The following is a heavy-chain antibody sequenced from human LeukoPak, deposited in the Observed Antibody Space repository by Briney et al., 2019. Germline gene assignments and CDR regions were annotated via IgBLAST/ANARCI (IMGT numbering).Heavy chain of an antibody. J-gene: IGHJ5*02. CDR3: ARSTAAGPSPES. CDR2: IFYTGSA. V-gene: IGHV4-59*01. CDR1: GAYINSYY. Sequence: PSEALSLTCTVSGAYINSYYWIWIRQPPGKGLEWIGYIFYTGSANYNPSLKNRVTISLDTSKNHFSLTLSSVTAADTAMYFCARSTAAGPSPESWGQGALVTVSS. D-gene: IGHD6-13*01.